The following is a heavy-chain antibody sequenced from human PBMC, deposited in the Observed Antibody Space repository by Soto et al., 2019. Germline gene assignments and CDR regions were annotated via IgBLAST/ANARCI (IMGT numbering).Heavy chain of an antibody. V-gene: IGHV2-5*02. CDR3: AHYVSTSPAGWFDP. J-gene: IGHJ5*02. CDR2: IYWDDDK. Sequence: QITLKESGPTLVKSTQTLTLTCTFSGLSLSTSGEAVGWIRQPPGKALVWLALIYWDDDKRYNPTLKTRLTITKDTSKTQVVLTLTNMDPVDTATYYCAHYVSTSPAGWFDPWGQGILVTVSS. D-gene: IGHD3-10*02. CDR1: GLSLSTSGEA.